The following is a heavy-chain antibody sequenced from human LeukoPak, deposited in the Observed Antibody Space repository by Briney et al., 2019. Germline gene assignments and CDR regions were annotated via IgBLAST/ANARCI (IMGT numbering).Heavy chain of an antibody. D-gene: IGHD1-7*01. J-gene: IGHJ6*03. V-gene: IGHV3-7*01. CDR3: ARIGTEDYYMDV. Sequence: GGSLRLSCAASGFTFNSHWMNWVRQAPGKGLEWVANIMQDGSEKYYLDSVEGRFTTSRDNAKNSLYLQMNSLRADDTAVYYCARIGTEDYYMDVWGKGTTVTVSS. CDR2: IMQDGSEK. CDR1: GFTFNSHW.